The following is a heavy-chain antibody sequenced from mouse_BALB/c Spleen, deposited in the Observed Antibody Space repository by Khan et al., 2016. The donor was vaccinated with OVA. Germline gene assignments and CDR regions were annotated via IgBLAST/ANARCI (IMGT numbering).Heavy chain of an antibody. V-gene: IGHV1-7*01. D-gene: IGHD1-1*01. Sequence: QMQLEESGAELAKPGASVKMSCKASGYTFTSYWMHWVKQRPGQGLEWIGYINPSTGYTDYNQRFKDKATLTADKSSSTAYMQLSSLTSEDSAVYYCANHGSSSAWFTYWGQGTLVTVSA. CDR3: ANHGSSSAWFTY. CDR2: INPSTGYT. J-gene: IGHJ3*01. CDR1: GYTFTSYW.